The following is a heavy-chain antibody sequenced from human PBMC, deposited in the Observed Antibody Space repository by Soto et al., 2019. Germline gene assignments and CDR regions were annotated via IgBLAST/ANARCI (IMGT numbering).Heavy chain of an antibody. CDR2: IKSKADGETK. Sequence: VGSLRLSCAASGFTSSHAWMSWFRQAPGKGLEWVGRIKSKADGETKDYGAPVRGRFTISKDDAKDTLYLQMNSLRIGDSGWYKSIDYWGQGTLVTVSS. V-gene: IGHV3-15*01. CDR3: IDY. J-gene: IGHJ4*02. CDR1: GFTSSHAW.